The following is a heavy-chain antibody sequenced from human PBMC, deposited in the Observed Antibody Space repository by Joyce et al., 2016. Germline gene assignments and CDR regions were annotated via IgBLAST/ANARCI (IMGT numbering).Heavy chain of an antibody. CDR1: GDSVTSLF. Sequence: QVHLQESGPGLVKPSETLSLTCTVSGDSVTSLFWNWIRQPPGKGLEWVAHISSTGSTKYNPSLKSLATISLDAPRNQFSLKLTSVTAADPAIYYCARDGGYYFDYWGQGTLVAVSS. J-gene: IGHJ4*02. V-gene: IGHV4-59*02. CDR3: ARDGGYYFDY. D-gene: IGHD3-16*01. CDR2: ISSTGST.